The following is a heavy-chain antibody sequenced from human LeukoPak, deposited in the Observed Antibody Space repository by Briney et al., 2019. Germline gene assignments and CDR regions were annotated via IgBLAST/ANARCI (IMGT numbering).Heavy chain of an antibody. CDR1: GFTFSDYY. Sequence: GGSLRLSCAASGFTFSDYYMSWIRQAPGKGLEWVSYISSSGSTIYYADSVKGRFTISRDNAKNSLYLQMNSLRAEDTAVYYCARDKEYYDFWSGYSRYMDVWSKGTTVTVSS. CDR2: ISSSGSTI. D-gene: IGHD3-3*01. J-gene: IGHJ6*03. V-gene: IGHV3-11*04. CDR3: ARDKEYYDFWSGYSRYMDV.